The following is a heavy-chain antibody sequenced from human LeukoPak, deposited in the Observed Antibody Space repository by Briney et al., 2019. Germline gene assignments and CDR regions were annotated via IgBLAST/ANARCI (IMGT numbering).Heavy chain of an antibody. CDR3: ARDKDDAFDI. CDR2: IYSGGST. J-gene: IGHJ3*02. CDR1: GFTVSSNY. V-gene: IGHV3-53*01. Sequence: PGGSLRLSCAASGFTVSSNYMSWARLAPGKGLEWVSVIYSGGSTYYADSVKGRFTISRDNSKNTLYLQMNSLRAEDTAVYYCARDKDDAFDIWGQGTMVTVSS.